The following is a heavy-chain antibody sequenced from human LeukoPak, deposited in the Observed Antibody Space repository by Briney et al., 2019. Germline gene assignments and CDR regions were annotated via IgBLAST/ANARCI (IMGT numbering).Heavy chain of an antibody. CDR3: AKAVNFDWLPNDY. J-gene: IGHJ4*02. V-gene: IGHV3-23*01. D-gene: IGHD3-9*01. Sequence: PGGSLRLSCAASGFTFSSYAMSWVRQAPGKGLEWVPAISGSGGSTYYADSVKGRFAISRDNSKNTLYLQLNSLRAEDTAVYYCAKAVNFDWLPNDYWGQGTLVTVSS. CDR2: ISGSGGST. CDR1: GFTFSSYA.